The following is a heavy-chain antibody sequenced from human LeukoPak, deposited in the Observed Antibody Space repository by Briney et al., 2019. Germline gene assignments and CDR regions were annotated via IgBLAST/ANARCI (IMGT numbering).Heavy chain of an antibody. CDR2: INPNSGGT. Sequence: ASVKLSCKASGYHFPDYYIHWLRQAPGQGLQWMGRINPNSGGTDYAQKFQGRVTMTRDTSITTVYMELSSLRSDDTAFFYCARKSSKTFFDWGQGTLVTVSS. D-gene: IGHD3-3*01. CDR1: GYHFPDYY. V-gene: IGHV1-2*02. J-gene: IGHJ4*02. CDR3: ARKSSKTFFD.